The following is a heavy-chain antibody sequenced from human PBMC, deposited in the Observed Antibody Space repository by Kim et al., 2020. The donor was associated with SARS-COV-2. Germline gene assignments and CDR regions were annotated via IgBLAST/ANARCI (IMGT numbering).Heavy chain of an antibody. Sequence: GGSLRLSCAASGFTFSSYAMHWVRQAPGKGLEWVAVISYDGSNKYYADSVKGRFTISRDNSKNTLYLQMNSLRAEDTAVYYCARVLAQGGEYSSGWYDSYYYGMDVWGQGTTVTVSS. V-gene: IGHV3-30*04. J-gene: IGHJ6*02. CDR2: ISYDGSNK. CDR1: GFTFSSYA. D-gene: IGHD6-19*01. CDR3: ARVLAQGGEYSSGWYDSYYYGMDV.